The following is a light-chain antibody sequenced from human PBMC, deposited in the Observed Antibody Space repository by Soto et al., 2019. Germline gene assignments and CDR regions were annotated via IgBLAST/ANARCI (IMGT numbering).Light chain of an antibody. CDR3: QHGYSNPLP. V-gene: IGKV1-39*01. CDR1: QSISTY. CDR2: AAS. Sequence: DIQMTQSPSSLSASVGDRVTITCRASQSISTYLHWYQQKPGKAPNLLIYAASTLQSGVPSRFSGSGSGTDFTLTISSLQPEDFATYFCQHGYSNPLPFGGGTKVDIK. J-gene: IGKJ4*01.